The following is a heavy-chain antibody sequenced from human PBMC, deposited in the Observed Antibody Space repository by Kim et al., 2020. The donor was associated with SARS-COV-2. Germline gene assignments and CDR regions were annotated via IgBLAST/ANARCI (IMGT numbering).Heavy chain of an antibody. CDR3: ASRSPPYDYGDYMFDY. J-gene: IGHJ4*02. Sequence: ASVKVSCKASGYTFTSYAMHWVRQAPGQRLEWMGWINAGNGNTKYSQKFQGRVTITRDTSASTAYMELSSLRSEDTAVYYCASRSPPYDYGDYMFDYWGQGTLVTVSS. CDR2: INAGNGNT. V-gene: IGHV1-3*01. D-gene: IGHD4-17*01. CDR1: GYTFTSYA.